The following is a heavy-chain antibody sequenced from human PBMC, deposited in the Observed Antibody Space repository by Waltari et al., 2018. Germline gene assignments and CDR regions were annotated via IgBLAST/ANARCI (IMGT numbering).Heavy chain of an antibody. CDR2: IRYDGSNK. CDR1: GFTFSSYG. Sequence: QVQLVESGGGVVQPGGSLRLSCAASGFTFSSYGMHWVRQAPGKGLEWVAFIRYDGSNKYYADSVKGRFTISRDNSKNTLYLQMNSLRAEDTAVYYCAKDGRRQRSGENWFDPWGQGTLVTVSS. J-gene: IGHJ5*02. D-gene: IGHD6-25*01. CDR3: AKDGRRQRSGENWFDP. V-gene: IGHV3-30*02.